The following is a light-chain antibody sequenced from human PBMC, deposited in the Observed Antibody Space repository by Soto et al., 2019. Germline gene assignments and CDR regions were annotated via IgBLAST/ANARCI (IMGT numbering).Light chain of an antibody. CDR2: DAS. CDR1: QSLNND. Sequence: DIQMTQSPSTLSASVGDRVTITCRASQSLNNDLAWYQQKPGKAPNLLIYDASTLERGVPSGFSGTGSGTEFTLAINSLQPDDFATYYCQQYHRSSITFGQGTRLEIK. CDR3: QQYHRSSIT. J-gene: IGKJ5*01. V-gene: IGKV1-5*01.